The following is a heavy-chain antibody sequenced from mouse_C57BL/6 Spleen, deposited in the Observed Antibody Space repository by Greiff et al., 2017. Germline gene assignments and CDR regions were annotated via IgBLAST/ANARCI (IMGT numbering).Heavy chain of an antibody. CDR3: ARQLYYAMDY. D-gene: IGHD3-1*01. Sequence: QVQLKQSGPELVKPGASVKISCKASGYAFSSSWMNWVKQRPGKCLEWIGRIYTGDGDTNYNGKVKGKATLTADKSSSPAYMQLSSLKSEDSAVYVCARQLYYAMDYWGQGTSVTVSS. J-gene: IGHJ4*01. V-gene: IGHV1-82*01. CDR2: IYTGDGDT. CDR1: GYAFSSSW.